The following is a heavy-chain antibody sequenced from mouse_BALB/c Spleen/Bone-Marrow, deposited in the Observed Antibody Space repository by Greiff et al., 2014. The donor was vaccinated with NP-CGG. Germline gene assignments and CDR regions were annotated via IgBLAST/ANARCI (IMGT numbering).Heavy chain of an antibody. CDR3: ARKGAMITHYYAMDY. D-gene: IGHD2-4*01. J-gene: IGHJ4*01. CDR1: GFTFSSFG. CDR2: ISNGSSTI. Sequence: EVHLVEPGGGLVQPGGSRKLSCAASGFTFSSFGMHWVRQAPEKGLEWVAYISNGSSTIYYADTVKGRFTISRDNPKNTLFLQMTSLRSEDTAMYYCARKGAMITHYYAMDYWGQGTSVTVSS. V-gene: IGHV5-17*02.